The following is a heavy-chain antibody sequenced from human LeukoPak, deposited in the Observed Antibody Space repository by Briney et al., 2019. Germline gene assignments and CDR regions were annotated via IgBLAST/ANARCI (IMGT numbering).Heavy chain of an antibody. CDR2: INPNSGGT. CDR1: GYTFTGYY. Sequence: ASVKVSCKASGYTFTGYYMHWVRQAPGQGLEWIGWINPNSGGTNYAQKFQGRVTMTRDTSISTAYMELSRLRSDDTAVYYCARDFGSSSLGYFDYWGQGTLVTVSS. D-gene: IGHD6-6*01. J-gene: IGHJ4*02. CDR3: ARDFGSSSLGYFDY. V-gene: IGHV1-2*02.